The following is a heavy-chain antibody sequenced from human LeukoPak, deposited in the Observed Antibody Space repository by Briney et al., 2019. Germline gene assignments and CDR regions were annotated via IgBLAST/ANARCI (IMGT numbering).Heavy chain of an antibody. CDR3: ARAGYSSSWLAYFDY. CDR1: GYTLTDYY. V-gene: IGHV1-2*06. D-gene: IGHD6-13*01. J-gene: IGHJ4*02. Sequence: ASVKVSCKASGYTLTDYYMHWVRQAPGQGLEWMGRINPNSGGTNYAQKFQGRVTMTRDTSISTIYMKLSRLRSDDTAVYYCARAGYSSSWLAYFDYWGQGTLVTVSS. CDR2: INPNSGGT.